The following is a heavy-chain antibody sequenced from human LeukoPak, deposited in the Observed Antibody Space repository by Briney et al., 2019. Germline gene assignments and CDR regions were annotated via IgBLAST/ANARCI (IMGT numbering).Heavy chain of an antibody. CDR1: GFVFSNYG. CDR2: LRYDGSNK. CDR3: AKDYYNSGSIPYFMDV. Sequence: GGSLRLSCVASGFVFSNYGFHWVRQHPGKGLEWVAFLRYDGSNKYFADSVKGRFTISRDNSKNSLYLQMNSLRADDTAVYYCAKDYYNSGSIPYFMDVWGRGTTVTISS. V-gene: IGHV3-30*02. D-gene: IGHD3-10*01. J-gene: IGHJ6*03.